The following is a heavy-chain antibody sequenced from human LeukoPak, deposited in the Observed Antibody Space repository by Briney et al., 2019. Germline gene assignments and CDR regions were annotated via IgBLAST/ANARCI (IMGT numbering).Heavy chain of an antibody. CDR3: ARETDDSSGYYLDY. Sequence: PGGSLRLSCAAPGFTFSDYYMSWIRQAPGKGLEWVSYISSSGSTIYYADSVKGRFTISRDNAKNSLYLQMNSLRAEDTAVYYCARETDDSSGYYLDYWGQGTLVTVSS. V-gene: IGHV3-11*01. CDR2: ISSSGSTI. D-gene: IGHD3-22*01. J-gene: IGHJ4*02. CDR1: GFTFSDYY.